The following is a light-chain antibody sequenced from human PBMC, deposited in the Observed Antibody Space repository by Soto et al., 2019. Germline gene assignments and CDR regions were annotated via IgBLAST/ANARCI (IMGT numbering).Light chain of an antibody. Sequence: DIQMTQSPSSLSASVGDRVTITCRASQSISSFLNWYQEKPGKAPKLLIYAASSLQSGVPSRFSGSVSGTDFTLTISSLQREDFATYYCQQSYSNPRFGGGTKVEIK. V-gene: IGKV1-39*01. CDR2: AAS. CDR1: QSISSF. CDR3: QQSYSNPR. J-gene: IGKJ4*01.